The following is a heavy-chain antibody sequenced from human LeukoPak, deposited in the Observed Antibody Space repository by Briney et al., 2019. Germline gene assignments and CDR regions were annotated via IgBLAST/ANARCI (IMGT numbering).Heavy chain of an antibody. D-gene: IGHD6-13*01. CDR3: ARAGPSSSWHQFDY. CDR2: VNPNSGNT. V-gene: IGHV1-8*01. CDR1: GYTFTSYD. J-gene: IGHJ4*02. Sequence: ASVKVSCKASGYTFTSYDINWVRQATGQGLEWMGWVNPNSGNTGYAQRFQGRVTMTRNTSISTAYMELSSLRAKETAVYYCARAGPSSSWHQFDYWGQGTLVTVSS.